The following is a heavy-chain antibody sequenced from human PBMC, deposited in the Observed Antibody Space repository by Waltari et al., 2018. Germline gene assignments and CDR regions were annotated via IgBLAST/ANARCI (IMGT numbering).Heavy chain of an antibody. J-gene: IGHJ6*02. D-gene: IGHD3-3*02. CDR3: ARDLTIFGYHGMDV. CDR2: ICHIVTYF. V-gene: IGHV3-21*01. Sequence: EVQLVETGGGLVRPGGSLRLSCAASGLTFSEYGMNWVRHVPGKGRGWVSSICHIVTYFYYADSMRGRFTISRDNAKNSLYLQMNSLRAEDTSIYYCARDLTIFGYHGMDVWGQGTTVTVSS. CDR1: GLTFSEYG.